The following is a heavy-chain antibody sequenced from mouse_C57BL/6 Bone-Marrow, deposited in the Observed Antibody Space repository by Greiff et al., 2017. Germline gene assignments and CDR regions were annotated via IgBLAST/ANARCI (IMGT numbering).Heavy chain of an antibody. CDR2: IYPRDGST. V-gene: IGHV1-78*01. CDR3: ARGWLYDLYYAMDY. D-gene: IGHD2-3*01. J-gene: IGHJ4*01. Sequence: QVQLQQSDAELVKPGASVKISCKVSGYTLTDHTIHWMKQRPEQGLEWIGYIYPRDGSTKYNEKFKGKATLTADKSASTAYMQLNSLTSEDSAVYFCARGWLYDLYYAMDYWGQGTSVTVSS. CDR1: GYTLTDHT.